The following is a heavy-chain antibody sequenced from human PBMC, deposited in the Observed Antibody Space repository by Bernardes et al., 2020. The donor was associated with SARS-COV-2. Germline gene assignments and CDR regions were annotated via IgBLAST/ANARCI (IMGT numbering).Heavy chain of an antibody. CDR1: GFTFSSYS. V-gene: IGHV3-21*01. Sequence: GGSLRLSCAASGFTFSSYSMNWVRQAPGKGLEWVSSISSSSTYIYYADSVKGRFTMSRDNAKNSLYLQMNSLRAEDTAVYYCAAGGYSYGFSVRWGQGTPVTVSS. CDR2: ISSSSTYI. CDR3: AAGGYSYGFSVR. D-gene: IGHD5-18*01. J-gene: IGHJ4*02.